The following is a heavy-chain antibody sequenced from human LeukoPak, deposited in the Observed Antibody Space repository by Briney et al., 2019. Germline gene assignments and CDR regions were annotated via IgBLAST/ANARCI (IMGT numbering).Heavy chain of an antibody. V-gene: IGHV3-48*03. D-gene: IGHD3-10*01. CDR3: AKDLLRDLWFGES. J-gene: IGHJ5*02. Sequence: GGSLRLSCAASGFTFSSYEMNWVRQAPGKGLEWVSYISSSGSTIYYADPVKGRFTISRDQSKNTLYLQMNSLRAEDTAIYYCAKDLLRDLWFGESWGQGTLVTVSS. CDR2: ISSSGSTI. CDR1: GFTFSSYE.